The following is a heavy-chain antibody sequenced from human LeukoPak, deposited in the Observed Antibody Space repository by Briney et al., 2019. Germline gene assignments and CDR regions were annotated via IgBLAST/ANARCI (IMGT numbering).Heavy chain of an antibody. J-gene: IGHJ3*02. V-gene: IGHV3-7*01. D-gene: IGHD3-16*01. CDR3: AGGTPHDAFDI. CDR2: IKQDGSEK. Sequence: PGGSLRLSCAASGFTFSSYAMSWVRQAPGKGLEWVANIKQDGSEKYYVDSVKGRFTISRDNAKNSLYLQMNSLRAEDTAVYYCAGGTPHDAFDIWGQGTMVTVSS. CDR1: GFTFSSYA.